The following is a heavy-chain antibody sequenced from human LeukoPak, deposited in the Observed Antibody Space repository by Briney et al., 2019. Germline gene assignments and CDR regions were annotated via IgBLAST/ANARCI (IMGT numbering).Heavy chain of an antibody. CDR1: GYTFTSYY. D-gene: IGHD5-24*01. J-gene: IGHJ4*02. CDR2: INPIGGNT. V-gene: IGHV1-46*01. CDR3: ARVTRRDGYNLTLDY. Sequence: SVKVSCTASGYTFTSYYIHWVRPAPGQGLEWMGIINPIGGNTNYAQKCQGRVTMSMDTAAMTVYMEMSSLRSDDTAIDYCARVTRRDGYNLTLDYWGQGTLVTGSS.